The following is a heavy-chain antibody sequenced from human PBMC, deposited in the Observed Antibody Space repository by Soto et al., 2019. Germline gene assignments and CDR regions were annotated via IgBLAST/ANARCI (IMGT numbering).Heavy chain of an antibody. V-gene: IGHV1-18*01. CDR2: ISAYNGNT. CDR3: ARHSSRDFWSGYFQYYFDY. J-gene: IGHJ4*02. Sequence: ASVKVSCKACGYTFTSYGISWVRQAPGQGLEWMGWISAYNGNTNYAQKLQGGVTMTTDTSTSTAYMELRSLRSDDTAVYYCARHSSRDFWSGYFQYYFDYWGQGTLVTVSS. CDR1: GYTFTSYG. D-gene: IGHD3-3*01.